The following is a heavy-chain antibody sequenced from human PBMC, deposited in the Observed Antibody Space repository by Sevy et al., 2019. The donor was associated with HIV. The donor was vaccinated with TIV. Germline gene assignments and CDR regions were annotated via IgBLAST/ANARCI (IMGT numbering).Heavy chain of an antibody. CDR1: GYTFIAYY. J-gene: IGHJ3*02. CDR2: INPRNGGT. V-gene: IGHV1-2*02. D-gene: IGHD1-1*01. CDR3: ARVTSRPPNWNDDSFDI. Sequence: ASVKVSCRSSGYTFIAYYIHWVRQAPGQGLEWMGWINPRNGGTDYPPKFQGRVTLTTDTSINTSYMDLTRLTSDDTAVYYCARVTSRPPNWNDDSFDIWGQGTMVTVSS.